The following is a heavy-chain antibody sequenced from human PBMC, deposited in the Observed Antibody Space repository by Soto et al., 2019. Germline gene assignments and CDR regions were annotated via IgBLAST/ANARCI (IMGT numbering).Heavy chain of an antibody. J-gene: IGHJ4*02. CDR2: VYYNGFT. Sequence: SETLSLTCTVSGGSISSSSYYWAWNRQSPGKGLEWIGSVYYNGFTYYNPSLKSRVTISVDTSKNQFSLKLTSVTAADTAVYYCARDNADFWSGYYGAPPFDYWGQGTLVTVSS. CDR1: GGSISSSSYY. CDR3: ARDNADFWSGYYGAPPFDY. V-gene: IGHV4-39*07. D-gene: IGHD3-3*01.